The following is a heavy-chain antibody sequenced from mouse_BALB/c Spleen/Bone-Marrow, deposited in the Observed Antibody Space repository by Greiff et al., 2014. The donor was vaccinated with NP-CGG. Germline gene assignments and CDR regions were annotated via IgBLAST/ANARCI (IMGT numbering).Heavy chain of an antibody. J-gene: IGHJ3*01. CDR1: GYAFTNYL. V-gene: IGHV1-54*01. D-gene: IGHD4-1*01. Sequence: VQLQQSGAELVRPGTSVKVSCKASGYAFTNYLIEWVKQRPGQGLEWTGVINPGSGGTNYNEKFKGKATLTADKSSSTAYMQLSSLTSDDSAVYFCARELGVFAYWGQGTLVTVSA. CDR2: INPGSGGT. CDR3: ARELGVFAY.